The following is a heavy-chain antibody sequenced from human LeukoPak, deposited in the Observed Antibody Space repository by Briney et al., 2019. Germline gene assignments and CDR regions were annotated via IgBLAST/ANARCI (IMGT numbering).Heavy chain of an antibody. Sequence: GASVKVSCKASGGTFSSYAISWVRQAPGQGLEWMGRIIPILGIANYAQKFQGRVTITADKSTSTAYMELSSLRSEDTAVYYCARDDVVVVAATRGMDVWGQGTTVTVSS. CDR3: ARDDVVVVAATRGMDV. J-gene: IGHJ6*02. CDR1: GGTFSSYA. CDR2: IIPILGIA. D-gene: IGHD2-15*01. V-gene: IGHV1-69*04.